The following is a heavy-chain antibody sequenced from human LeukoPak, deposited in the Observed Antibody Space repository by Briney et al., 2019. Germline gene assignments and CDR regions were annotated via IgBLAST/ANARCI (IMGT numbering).Heavy chain of an antibody. J-gene: IGHJ3*02. D-gene: IGHD6-13*01. CDR2: IIPIFGTA. Sequence: SVKVSCKASGGTFSSYAISWVRQAPGQGLEWMGGIIPIFGTANYAQKFQGRVTITTDESTSTAYMELSSLRSEDTAVYYCARGGGVIPAAVLISPDIAAAGNDAFDIWGQGTMVTVSS. V-gene: IGHV1-69*05. CDR3: ARGGGVIPAAVLISPDIAAAGNDAFDI. CDR1: GGTFSSYA.